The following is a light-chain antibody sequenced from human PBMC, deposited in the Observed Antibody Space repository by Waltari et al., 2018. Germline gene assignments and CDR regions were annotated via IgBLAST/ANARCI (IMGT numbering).Light chain of an antibody. J-gene: IGLJ3*02. V-gene: IGLV3-27*01. CDR2: KHN. CDR3: YSAADNNLGV. Sequence: SYELTQPSSVSVSPGQTATNTCSGNVLANKSSRWFQQKPVQTPVLVIYKHNERPSGIPERFSGSSSGTTVTLTISGAQVEDESDYYCYSAADNNLGVFGGGTKLTVL. CDR1: VLANKS.